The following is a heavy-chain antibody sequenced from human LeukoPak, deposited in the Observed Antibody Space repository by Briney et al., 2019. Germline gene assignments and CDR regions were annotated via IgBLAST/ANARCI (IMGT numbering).Heavy chain of an antibody. CDR3: ARDQEGFDY. V-gene: IGHV1-46*01. CDR1: GYIFSNFF. CDR2: IYPRDGST. J-gene: IGHJ4*02. Sequence: ASVTVSCKASGYIFSNFFSSYGITWVRQAPGQGLEWMGMIYPRDGSTSYAQRFQDRVTVTRDTSTSTVHMELSGLRAEDTALYYCARDQEGFDYWGQGTLVTVSS.